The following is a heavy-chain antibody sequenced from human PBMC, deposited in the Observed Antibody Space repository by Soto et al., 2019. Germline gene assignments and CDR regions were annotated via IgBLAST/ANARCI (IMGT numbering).Heavy chain of an antibody. CDR2: IIPILGIA. Sequence: QVQLVQSGAEVKKPGSKMKVSCKASRGTFSSYTISWVRQAPGQGLEWMGRIIPILGIANYAQKFQGRVTITADKSTSTAYMELSSLRSEVTAVYYCATEKNTPQSDFDYWGQGTLVTVSS. J-gene: IGHJ4*02. V-gene: IGHV1-69*02. CDR3: ATEKNTPQSDFDY. CDR1: RGTFSSYT. D-gene: IGHD2-15*01.